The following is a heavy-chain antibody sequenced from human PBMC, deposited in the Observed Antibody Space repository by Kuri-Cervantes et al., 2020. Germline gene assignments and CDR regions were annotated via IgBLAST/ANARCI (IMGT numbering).Heavy chain of an antibody. CDR2: IYYSGST. J-gene: IGHJ6*02. V-gene: IGHV4-39*07. CDR3: ARDGATVTTTYYYGMDV. D-gene: IGHD4-17*01. Sequence: SETLSLTCTVSGGSISSSSYYWGWIRQPPGKGLEWIGSIYYSGSTNYNPSLKSRVTISVDTSKNQFSLKLSSVTAADTAVYYCARDGATVTTTYYYGMDVWGQGTTVTVSS. CDR1: GGSISSSSYY.